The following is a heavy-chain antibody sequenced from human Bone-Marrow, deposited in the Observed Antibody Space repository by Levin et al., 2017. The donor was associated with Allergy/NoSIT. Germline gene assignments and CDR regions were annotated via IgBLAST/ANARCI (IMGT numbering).Heavy chain of an antibody. J-gene: IGHJ5*02. Sequence: ASVKVSCQGFGYSFATYWIAWVRQMPGKGLEWMGIIYPGDSDTRYSPSFQGQITISADKSISTAYLQWSSLKASDSAMYYCARHRGLLVDTAMHNWFDPWGQGTLVTVSS. CDR1: GYSFATYW. V-gene: IGHV5-51*01. CDR3: ARHRGLLVDTAMHNWFDP. D-gene: IGHD5-18*01. CDR2: IYPGDSDT.